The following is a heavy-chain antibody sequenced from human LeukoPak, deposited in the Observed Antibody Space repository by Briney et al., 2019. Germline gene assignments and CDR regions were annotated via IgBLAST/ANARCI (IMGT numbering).Heavy chain of an antibody. CDR1: GYSISSGYY. Sequence: PSETLSLTFAVSGYSISSGYYWGWIRQPPGKGLEWIGSIYHSGSTYYNPSLKSRVTISVDTSKNQFSLKLSSVTAADTAVYYCAREGGGPSHCPQRRGENFDYWGQGTLVTVSS. D-gene: IGHD2-2*01. J-gene: IGHJ4*02. CDR2: IYHSGST. V-gene: IGHV4-38-2*02. CDR3: AREGGGPSHCPQRRGENFDY.